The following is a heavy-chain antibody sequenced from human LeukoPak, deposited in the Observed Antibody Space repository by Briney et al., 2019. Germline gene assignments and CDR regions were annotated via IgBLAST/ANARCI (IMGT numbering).Heavy chain of an antibody. Sequence: GGSLRLSCAVSGFIFSTYAMSWVRQAPGKGLEWVSAISGSGGSTYYADSVKGRFTISRDNSKNTLYVQMNSLGAEDTAVYYCGTGIWFGDGYYGMDVWGKGTTVTVSS. D-gene: IGHD3-10*01. CDR3: GTGIWFGDGYYGMDV. CDR1: GFIFSTYA. V-gene: IGHV3-23*01. CDR2: ISGSGGST. J-gene: IGHJ6*04.